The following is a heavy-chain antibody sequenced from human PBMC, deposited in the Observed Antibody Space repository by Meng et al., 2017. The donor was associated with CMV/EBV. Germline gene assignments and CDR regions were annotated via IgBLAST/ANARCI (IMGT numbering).Heavy chain of an antibody. D-gene: IGHD3-10*01. CDR2: IIPIFGTA. J-gene: IGHJ4*02. V-gene: IGHV1-69*05. Sequence: SVKVSCKASGGTFSSYAISWVRQAPGQGLEWMGGIIPIFGTANYAQKFQGRVTITTDESTSTAYMELSSLRSEDTAVYYCASGLGKGHHYGIPAERFGELLSLGYWGQGTLVTVSS. CDR3: ASGLGKGHHYGIPAERFGELLSLGY. CDR1: GGTFSSYA.